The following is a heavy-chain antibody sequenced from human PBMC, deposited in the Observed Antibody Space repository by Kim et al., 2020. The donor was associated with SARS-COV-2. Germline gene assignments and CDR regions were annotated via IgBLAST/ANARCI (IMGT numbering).Heavy chain of an antibody. Sequence: GGSLRLSCRASGFTFDDYAMHWVRQAPGKGLEWVSLITWNAGKTYYVDSVKGRFTTSRDSSKNSLYLEMNSLRAEDTALYYCAKENPSRRVRGVKAYYFDYWGQGTLVTVSS. CDR3: AKENPSRRVRGVKAYYFDY. V-gene: IGHV3-43D*03. D-gene: IGHD3-10*01. CDR2: ITWNAGKT. CDR1: GFTFDDYA. J-gene: IGHJ4*02.